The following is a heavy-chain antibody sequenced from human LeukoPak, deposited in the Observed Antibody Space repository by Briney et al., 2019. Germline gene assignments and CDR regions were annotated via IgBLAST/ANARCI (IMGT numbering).Heavy chain of an antibody. Sequence: PGGSLRLSCAHSGFSLRDAWMSWLPRAPGKRLEWVAYINQDGRQKYYVDSVKGRFTISRDNAKNSVYLQMDSLRAEDTAVYHCTKAPNRYYFDYWGLGTLVTVS. V-gene: IGHV3-7*05. J-gene: IGHJ4*02. D-gene: IGHD1-14*01. CDR2: INQDGRQK. CDR3: TKAPNRYYFDY. CDR1: GFSLRDAW.